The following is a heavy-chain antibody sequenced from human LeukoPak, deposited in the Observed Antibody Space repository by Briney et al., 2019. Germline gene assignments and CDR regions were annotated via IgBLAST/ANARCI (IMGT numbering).Heavy chain of an antibody. CDR2: ISDSGST. CDR1: GFTVSSNY. D-gene: IGHD6-13*01. CDR3: AWGIAAAHLLL. V-gene: IGHV4-34*08. J-gene: IGHJ4*02. Sequence: GSLRLSCAASGFTVSSNYMSWVRQPPGKGLQWIGEISDSGSTNYNPSLKTRVTISEDTSKNQFSLKLTSVTAADTAVYSCAWGIAAAHLLLWGQGTLVTVSS.